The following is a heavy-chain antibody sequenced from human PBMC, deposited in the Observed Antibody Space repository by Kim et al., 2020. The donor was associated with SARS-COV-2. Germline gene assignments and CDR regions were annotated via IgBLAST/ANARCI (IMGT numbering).Heavy chain of an antibody. CDR2: ISSSGGTT. Sequence: GGSLRLSCSASGFTFSTSTMHWVRQAPGKGLECVSAISSSGGTTLYADSVKGRFRISRDNSNNILYLQMNSLRPDDTAVYYCLKPYDYWGQGNLVTVS. V-gene: IGHV3-64D*09. CDR3: LKPYDY. J-gene: IGHJ4*02. CDR1: GFTFSTST.